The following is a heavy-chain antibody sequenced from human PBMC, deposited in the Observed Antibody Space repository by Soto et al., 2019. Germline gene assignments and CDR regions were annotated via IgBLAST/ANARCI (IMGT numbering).Heavy chain of an antibody. D-gene: IGHD1-26*01. CDR3: ARERRSGSYSRIDY. V-gene: IGHV1-69*13. CDR1: GGTFSRYA. CDR2: IIPIFGTA. Sequence: GASVKVSWKASGGTFSRYAISWVRQAPGQGLEWMGGIIPIFGTANYAQKFQGRVTITADESTSTAYMELSSLRSEDTAVYYCARERRSGSYSRIDYWGQGTLVTVSS. J-gene: IGHJ4*02.